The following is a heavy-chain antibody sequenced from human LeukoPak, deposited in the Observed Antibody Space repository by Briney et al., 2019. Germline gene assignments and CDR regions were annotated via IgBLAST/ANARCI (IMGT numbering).Heavy chain of an antibody. Sequence: GGSLRLSCAASGFIFSDYNMNWVRQAPGKGLEWVSYISSGSSTIYYADSVRGRFTISRDNAKDSLHLQMHSLTDEDSAVYYCAREPPGNYDSSGDYYAYFDWWGQGTLVTVSS. CDR1: GFIFSDYN. D-gene: IGHD3-22*01. CDR3: AREPPGNYDSSGDYYAYFDW. V-gene: IGHV3-48*02. J-gene: IGHJ4*02. CDR2: ISSGSSTI.